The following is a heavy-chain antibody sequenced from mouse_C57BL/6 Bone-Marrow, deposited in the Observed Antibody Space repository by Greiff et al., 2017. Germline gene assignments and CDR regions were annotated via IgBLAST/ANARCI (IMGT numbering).Heavy chain of an antibody. Sequence: VQLQQSGPELVKPGASVKIPCKASGYTFTDYNMDWVKQSHGKSLEWIGDINPNNGGTIYNQKFKGKATLTVDKSSSTAYMELRSLTSEDTAVYYCARQPHYDAMDYGGQGTSVTVSS. CDR2: INPNNGGT. V-gene: IGHV1-18*01. J-gene: IGHJ4*01. CDR1: GYTFTDYN. CDR3: ARQPHYDAMDY.